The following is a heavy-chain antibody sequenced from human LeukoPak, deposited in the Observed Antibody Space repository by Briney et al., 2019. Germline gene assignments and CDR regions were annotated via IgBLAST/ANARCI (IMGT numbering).Heavy chain of an antibody. CDR2: INSDGTTR. J-gene: IGHJ4*02. V-gene: IGHV3-74*01. CDR3: GRGIDGHPPAIDY. CDR1: GFSFSNYW. D-gene: IGHD2-15*01. Sequence: GGSLRLSCAASGFSFSNYWVHWVRQAPGKGLVWVSRINSDGTTRRYAGFVKGRFTISRDNAKSTLYLQMNSLRVEDTAVYYCGRGIDGHPPAIDYWGQGSLATVSS.